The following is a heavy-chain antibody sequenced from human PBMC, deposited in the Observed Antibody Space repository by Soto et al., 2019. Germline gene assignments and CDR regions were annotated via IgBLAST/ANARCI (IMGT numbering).Heavy chain of an antibody. CDR3: AKGKRDGYSYGYYYYYGMDV. CDR1: GFTFSSYA. D-gene: IGHD5-18*01. J-gene: IGHJ6*02. Sequence: PGGSLRLSCAASGFTFSSYAMSWVRQAPGKGPEWVSAISGSGGSTYYADSVKGRFTISRDNSKNTLYLQMNSLRAEDTAVYYCAKGKRDGYSYGYYYYYGMDVWGQGTTVTVSS. CDR2: ISGSGGST. V-gene: IGHV3-23*01.